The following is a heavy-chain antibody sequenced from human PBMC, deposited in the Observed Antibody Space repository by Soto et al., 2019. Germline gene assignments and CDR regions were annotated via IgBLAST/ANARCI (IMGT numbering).Heavy chain of an antibody. J-gene: IGHJ6*02. CDR3: ARSRHGSGSYTHFYYGLDV. V-gene: IGHV3-30-3*01. CDR1: GFTFISYA. D-gene: IGHD3-10*01. CDR2: ISFDGSTE. Sequence: QVQLVESGGGVVQPGRSLRLSCAASGFTFISYAMHWVRQAPGKGLEWVAVISFDGSTEYYADSVKGRFTISRDNSKNTVYLQMNSLRSEDTDVYYCARSRHGSGSYTHFYYGLDVWGQGTTVTVSS.